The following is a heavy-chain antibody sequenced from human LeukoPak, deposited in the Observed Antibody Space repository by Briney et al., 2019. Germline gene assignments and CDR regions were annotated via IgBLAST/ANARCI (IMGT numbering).Heavy chain of an antibody. J-gene: IGHJ4*02. CDR2: IDWDDDK. CDR3: ARISTYSSGDFDY. CDR1: GFSLRISGMC. D-gene: IGHD3-22*01. V-gene: IGHV2-70*11. Sequence: SGPTLVNPTQTLTLACTFSGFSLRISGMCVSWIRQPPGKALEWLARIDWDDDKYYSTSLKTRLTISKDTSKNQVVLTMTNMDPVDTATYYCARISTYSSGDFDYWGQGTLVTVSS.